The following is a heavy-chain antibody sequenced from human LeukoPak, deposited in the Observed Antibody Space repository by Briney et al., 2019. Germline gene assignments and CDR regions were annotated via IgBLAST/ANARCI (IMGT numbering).Heavy chain of an antibody. Sequence: SQTLSLTCAVSGGSISSGGYSWSWIRQPPGKGLEWIGYIYHSGSTYYNPSLKSRVTISVDRSKNQFSLKLSSVTAADTAVYYCARWDYYGSGSRRLDYWGQGTLATVSA. J-gene: IGHJ4*02. CDR2: IYHSGST. V-gene: IGHV4-30-2*01. CDR3: ARWDYYGSGSRRLDY. D-gene: IGHD3-10*01. CDR1: GGSISSGGYS.